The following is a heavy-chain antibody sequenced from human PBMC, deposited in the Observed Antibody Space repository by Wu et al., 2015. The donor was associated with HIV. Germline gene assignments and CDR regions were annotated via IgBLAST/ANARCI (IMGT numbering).Heavy chain of an antibody. D-gene: IGHD5-24*01. V-gene: IGHV1-18*01. CDR1: GYTFTTYG. CDR3: AQRSSNRXPGAGDAFDI. J-gene: IGHJ3*02. CDR2: ISGYNGNT. Sequence: QVQLVQSGAEVKKPGASVKVSCKTSGYTFTTYGVSWVRQAPGQGLEWMGWISGYNGNTRYAQKFQGRVTMTTDTPTTTVYMELRSLRSDDTALYYCAQRSSNRXPGAGDAFDIWGQGTMVSVSS.